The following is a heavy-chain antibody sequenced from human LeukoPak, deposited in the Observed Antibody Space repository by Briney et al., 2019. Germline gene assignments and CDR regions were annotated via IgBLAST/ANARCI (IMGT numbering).Heavy chain of an antibody. V-gene: IGHV3-23*01. CDR1: RFTFSSYA. D-gene: IGHD3-22*01. CDR2: ISGSGGST. Sequence: GGSLRLSCAASRFTFSSYAMSWVRQAPGKGLEWVSSISGSGGSTYYADSVKGRFTIPRDNSKNTLYLQMNSLRAEDTAVYYCAKSSYYDSSGFYREYYFDYWGQGTLVTVSS. J-gene: IGHJ4*02. CDR3: AKSSYYDSSGFYREYYFDY.